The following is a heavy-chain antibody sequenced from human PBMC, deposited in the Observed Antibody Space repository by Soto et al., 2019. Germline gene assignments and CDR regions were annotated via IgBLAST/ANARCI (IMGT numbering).Heavy chain of an antibody. Sequence: QVQLQESGPGLVKPSQTLSLTCTVSGGSISSGGYYWSWIRQHPGKGLEWIGYIYYSGSTYYNPSLKSRVTISVETSKNQFSLNLRSVTAADTAVYYCARGPYIVVVPAAQADYYYYGMDVWGQGTTVTVSS. CDR2: IYYSGST. CDR1: GGSISSGGYY. V-gene: IGHV4-31*03. CDR3: ARGPYIVVVPAAQADYYYYGMDV. J-gene: IGHJ6*02. D-gene: IGHD2-2*01.